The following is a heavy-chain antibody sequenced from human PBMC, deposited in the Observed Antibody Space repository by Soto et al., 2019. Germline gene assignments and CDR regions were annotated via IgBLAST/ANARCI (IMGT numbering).Heavy chain of an antibody. J-gene: IGHJ4*02. CDR2: INAGNGNT. CDR1: GYTFTSYA. Sequence: AASVKVSCKASGYTFTSYAMHWVRQAPGQRLEWMGWINAGNGNTKYSQKFQGRVTITRDTSASTAYMELSSLRSEDTAVYYCARDLGYALPDYWGQGTLVTVSS. CDR3: ARDLGYALPDY. D-gene: IGHD2-15*01. V-gene: IGHV1-3*01.